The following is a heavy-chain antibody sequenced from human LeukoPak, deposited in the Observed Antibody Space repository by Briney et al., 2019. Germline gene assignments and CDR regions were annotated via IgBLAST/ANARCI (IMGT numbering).Heavy chain of an antibody. CDR2: INPSSGST. J-gene: IGHJ6*03. Sequence: GASVTVSCKASGYTFTNYYMHWVRQAPGQGLEWMGIINPSSGSTSYAHKFKGRVTMTRDMSTVTVYLQVRSLRSEDTAVYYCASGGSSSWNYYYYYMDVWGKGTTVTVSS. CDR3: ASGGSSSWNYYYYYMDV. CDR1: GYTFTNYY. D-gene: IGHD6-13*01. V-gene: IGHV1-46*01.